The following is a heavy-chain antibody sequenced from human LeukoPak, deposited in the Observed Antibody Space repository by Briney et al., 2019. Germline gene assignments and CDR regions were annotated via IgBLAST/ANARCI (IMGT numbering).Heavy chain of an antibody. CDR3: ARGSLRSPAAIVYYYGMDV. J-gene: IGHJ6*02. D-gene: IGHD2-2*01. CDR1: GYTFTSYA. CDR2: INAGNGTT. V-gene: IGHV1-3*01. Sequence: ASVKVSCKASGYTFTSYAMHWVRQAPGQRLEWMGWINAGNGTTKYSQKFQGRVTITRDTSASTAYMELSSLRSEDTAVYYCARGSLRSPAAIVYYYGMDVWGQGTTVTVSS.